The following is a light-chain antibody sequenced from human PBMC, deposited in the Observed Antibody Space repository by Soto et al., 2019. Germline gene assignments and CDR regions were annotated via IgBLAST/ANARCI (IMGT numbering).Light chain of an antibody. CDR2: GAS. V-gene: IGKV3-15*01. CDR3: QQYNDWPPNT. CDR1: QSVSSN. Sequence: EIVMTQSPATLSVSPGERATLSCRASQSVSSNLAWYQQKPVQAPRRLIYGASTRDTGIPARFSGSGSGTEFTLTISSLQSENFAVYYCQQYNDWPPNTFGQGTRLEIK. J-gene: IGKJ5*01.